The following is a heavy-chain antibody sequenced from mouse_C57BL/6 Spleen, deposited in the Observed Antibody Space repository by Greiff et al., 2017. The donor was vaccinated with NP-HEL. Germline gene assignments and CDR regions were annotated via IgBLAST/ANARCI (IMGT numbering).Heavy chain of an antibody. CDR2: IYPGDGDT. Sequence: QVQLQESGAELVKPGASVKISCKASGYAFSSYWMNWVKQRPGKGLEWIGQIYPGDGDTNYNGKFKGKTTLTADKSSSTAYMQLSSLTSEDSAVYSCARYPRTIGYALDYWGQGTTVTVSS. CDR1: GYAFSSYW. J-gene: IGHJ4*01. CDR3: ARYPRTIGYALDY. D-gene: IGHD2-14*01. V-gene: IGHV1-80*01.